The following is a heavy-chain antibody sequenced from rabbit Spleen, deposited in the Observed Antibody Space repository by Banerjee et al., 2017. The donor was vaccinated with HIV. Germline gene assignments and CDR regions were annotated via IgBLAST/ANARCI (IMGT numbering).Heavy chain of an antibody. V-gene: IGHV1S45*01. CDR2: IAGSSSDFT. Sequence: QEQLVESGGGLVQPGGSLKLSCKASGFDFSSYYMNWVRQAPGKGLEWISCIAGSSSDFTYSATWAKGRFTCSKTSSTTVTLQMTSLTVADTATYFCARDTGSSFSSYGMDLWGPGTLVTVS. CDR1: GFDFSSYYM. CDR3: ARDTGSSFSSYGMDL. J-gene: IGHJ6*01. D-gene: IGHD8-1*01.